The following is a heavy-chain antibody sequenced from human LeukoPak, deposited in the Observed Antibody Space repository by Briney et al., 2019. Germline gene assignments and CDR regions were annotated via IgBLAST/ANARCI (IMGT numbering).Heavy chain of an antibody. Sequence: ASVKVSCKASGYTFTSYGISWVRQAPGQGLEWMGWISAYNGNTNYAQKLQGRVTMTIDTSTSTAYLELRSLRSDDTAVYYCALNHYDFWSGHSGPWGQGTLVTVSS. CDR2: ISAYNGNT. CDR1: GYTFTSYG. V-gene: IGHV1-18*01. CDR3: ALNHYDFWSGHSGP. D-gene: IGHD3-3*01. J-gene: IGHJ5*02.